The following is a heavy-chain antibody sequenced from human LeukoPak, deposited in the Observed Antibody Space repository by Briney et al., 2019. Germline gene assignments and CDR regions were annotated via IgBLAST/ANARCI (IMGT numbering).Heavy chain of an antibody. Sequence: GGSLRLSCAASGFTFSSYSMNWVRQAPGKGLEWVSYITSNGRTIYYADSVKGRFTISRDNAKNSLYLQMNSLRAEDTAVYYCTALLTDEGLFDCWGQGTLVTVSS. V-gene: IGHV3-48*04. J-gene: IGHJ4*02. D-gene: IGHD3-3*01. CDR2: ITSNGRTI. CDR3: TALLTDEGLFDC. CDR1: GFTFSSYS.